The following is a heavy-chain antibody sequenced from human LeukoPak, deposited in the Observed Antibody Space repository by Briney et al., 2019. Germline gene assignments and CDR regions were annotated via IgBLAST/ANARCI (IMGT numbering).Heavy chain of an antibody. J-gene: IGHJ4*02. CDR2: ISGSGGDT. CDR3: AKDRSCTNNICHGDFDY. V-gene: IGHV3-23*01. D-gene: IGHD2-8*01. CDR1: GFTFSNYA. Sequence: GGSLRLSCAASGFTFSNYAMSWVRPAPGKGLEWVSGISGSGGDTYYEDSVKGRFTISRDNSKNTLYLQMNSLRAEDTAVYYCAKDRSCTNNICHGDFDYWGQGTLVTVSS.